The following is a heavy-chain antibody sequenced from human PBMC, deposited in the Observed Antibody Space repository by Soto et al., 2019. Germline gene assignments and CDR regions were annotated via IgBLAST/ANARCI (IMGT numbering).Heavy chain of an antibody. CDR1: GGSVDSGNHY. D-gene: IGHD3-16*01. V-gene: IGHV4-30-4*01. CDR3: DRDMGSAMTSMIFDH. J-gene: IGHJ4*02. CDR2: FYYGEST. Sequence: QVLVQESGPGLVKPSQTLTLSCTVSGGSVDSGNHYWNWIRQPPGKGLEWIGYFYYGESTYYNPSLKSRATIPVDTSQSRFSLTLTSVPAADTAVYYCDRDMGSAMTSMIFDHWGQGTLVTVSS.